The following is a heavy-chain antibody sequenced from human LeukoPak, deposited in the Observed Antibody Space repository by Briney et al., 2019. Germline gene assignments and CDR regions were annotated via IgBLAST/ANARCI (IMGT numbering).Heavy chain of an antibody. D-gene: IGHD3-10*01. CDR3: GGFGFEAGVDL. CDR2: IKPDGSET. CDR1: GFMFSTYW. Sequence: GGSLRLSCAASGFMFSTYWMTWVRQAPGKGLEWVANIKPDGSETYYVDSVKGRFTISRDNTKNLLYLQMNSLRGEDAAVYHCGGFGFEAGVDLWGQGTLVSVSS. V-gene: IGHV3-7*01. J-gene: IGHJ4*02.